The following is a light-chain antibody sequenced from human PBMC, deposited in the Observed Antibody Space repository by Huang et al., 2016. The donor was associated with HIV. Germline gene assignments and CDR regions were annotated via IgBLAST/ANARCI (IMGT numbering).Light chain of an antibody. Sequence: DTQMTQSPSSLSASLGDRVTITCRASQDIYNSLAWYQQKPGKAPNLLLYSASRLETGGPSSFSGSGSGAVYTLTISSLQPEDFATYFCQQYFSDPQTFGQGTKVEVK. J-gene: IGKJ1*01. CDR1: QDIYNS. CDR2: SAS. V-gene: IGKV1-NL1*01. CDR3: QQYFSDPQT.